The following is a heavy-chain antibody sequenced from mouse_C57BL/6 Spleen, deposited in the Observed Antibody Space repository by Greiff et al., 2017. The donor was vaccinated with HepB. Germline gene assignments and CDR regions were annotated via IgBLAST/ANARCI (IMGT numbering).Heavy chain of an antibody. D-gene: IGHD2-1*01. CDR1: GYTFTDYY. V-gene: IGHV1-19*01. CDR3: ARDGVYYGNYGDFDV. Sequence: VQLKQSGPVLVKPGASVKMSCKASGYTFTDYYMNWVKQSHGKSLEWIGVINPYNGGTSYNQKFKGKATLTVDKSSSTAYMELNSLTSEDSAVYYCARDGVYYGNYGDFDVWGTGTTVTVSS. CDR2: INPYNGGT. J-gene: IGHJ1*03.